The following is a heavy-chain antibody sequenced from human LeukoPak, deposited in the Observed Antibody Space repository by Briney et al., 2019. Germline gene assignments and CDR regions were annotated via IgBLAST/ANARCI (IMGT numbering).Heavy chain of an antibody. D-gene: IGHD4-17*01. Sequence: GGSLRLSCAASGFTFSSYSMHWVRQAPGKGLEWGSSISSSSSYISYANSVKGRFTISRDTAKNSLYLQMNSLRAEDTAVYYCARDSRTVSDAFDIWGQGTMVTVSS. CDR1: GFTFSSYS. V-gene: IGHV3-21*01. J-gene: IGHJ3*02. CDR2: ISSSSSYI. CDR3: ARDSRTVSDAFDI.